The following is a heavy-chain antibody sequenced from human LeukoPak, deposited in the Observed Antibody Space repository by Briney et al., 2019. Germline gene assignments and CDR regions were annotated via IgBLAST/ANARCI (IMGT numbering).Heavy chain of an antibody. CDR1: GFTFSSYA. D-gene: IGHD3-22*01. CDR3: ARVLIVALGAAFDI. V-gene: IGHV3-30*04. J-gene: IGHJ3*02. CDR2: ISYDGSNK. Sequence: GGSLRLSCAASGFTFSSYAMHWVRQAPGKGLEWVAVISYDGSNKYYADSVKGRFTISRDNSKNTLYLQMNSLRAEDTAVYYCARVLIVALGAAFDIWGQGTMVTVSS.